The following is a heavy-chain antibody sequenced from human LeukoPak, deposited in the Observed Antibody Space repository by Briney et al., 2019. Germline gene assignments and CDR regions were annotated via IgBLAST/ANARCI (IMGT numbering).Heavy chain of an antibody. Sequence: GGSLRLSCSASGFTFSSYTMHWVRQAPGKGLEYVSSFCSNGGSTYYADSVKGRFTISRDNSKNTPYLQMSSLRAEYTAVYYCVKADYYDTSNYYYRYFQYWGQGTLVTVSS. CDR3: VKADYYDTSNYYYRYFQY. CDR1: GFTFSSYT. D-gene: IGHD3-22*01. CDR2: FCSNGGST. V-gene: IGHV3-64D*09. J-gene: IGHJ1*01.